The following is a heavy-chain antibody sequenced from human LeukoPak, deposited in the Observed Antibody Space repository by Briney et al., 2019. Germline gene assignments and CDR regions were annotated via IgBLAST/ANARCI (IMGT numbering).Heavy chain of an antibody. CDR3: ARDRVGYCSGGSCYPNWFDP. V-gene: IGHV1-2*02. J-gene: IGHJ5*02. CDR1: GYTFTGYY. D-gene: IGHD2-15*01. CDR2: INPNSGDT. Sequence: ASVKVSCKASGYTFTGYYMHWVRQAPGQGLERMGWINPNSGDTNYAQKFQGRVTMTRDTSISTAYMELSRLRSDDTAVYYCARDRVGYCSGGSCYPNWFDPWGQGTLVTVSS.